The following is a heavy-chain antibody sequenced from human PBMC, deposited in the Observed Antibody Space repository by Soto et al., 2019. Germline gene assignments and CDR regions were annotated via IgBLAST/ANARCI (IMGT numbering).Heavy chain of an antibody. CDR2: IYPGDSDT. CDR1: GYSFTRYW. J-gene: IGHJ6*02. D-gene: IGHD3-22*01. CDR3: ARFNYYDSSSYSPNPKYYYYYGMDV. V-gene: IGHV5-51*01. Sequence: PGESLKISCKGSGYSFTRYWIGWVRQMPGKGLEWMGIIYPGDSDTRYSPSFQGQVTISADKSISTAYLQWSSLKASDTAMYYCARFNYYDSSSYSPNPKYYYYYGMDVWGQGTTVTVSS.